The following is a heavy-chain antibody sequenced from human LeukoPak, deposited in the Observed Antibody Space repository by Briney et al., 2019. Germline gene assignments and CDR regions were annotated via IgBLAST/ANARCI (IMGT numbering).Heavy chain of an antibody. Sequence: PGGSLRLSCAASGFTFSSYDLHWVRQPTGKTLEWVSAISTAGDTYYPGSVKGRFTISRENAKNSLYLQMSSLEAGDTAVYYCASATRGGYYDHWGQGTLVTVSS. CDR3: ASATRGGYYDH. J-gene: IGHJ5*02. V-gene: IGHV3-13*01. D-gene: IGHD3-22*01. CDR2: ISTAGDT. CDR1: GFTFSSYD.